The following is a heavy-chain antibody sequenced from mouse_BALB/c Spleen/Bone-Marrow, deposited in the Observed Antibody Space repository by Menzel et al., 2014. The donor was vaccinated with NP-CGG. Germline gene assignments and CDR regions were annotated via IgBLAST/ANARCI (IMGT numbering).Heavy chain of an antibody. V-gene: IGHV14-3*02. CDR3: ALYYDYDVGY. CDR1: GFNIKDTY. Sequence: EVQLQQSGAELVKPGASVKLSCTASGFNIKDTYMHWVKQRPEQGLEWIGRIDPANGNTKYDPKFQGKATITADTSSNTAYLQLSSLTSEDTAVYYCALYYDYDVGYWGQGPPLTLSS. D-gene: IGHD2-4*01. J-gene: IGHJ2*01. CDR2: IDPANGNT.